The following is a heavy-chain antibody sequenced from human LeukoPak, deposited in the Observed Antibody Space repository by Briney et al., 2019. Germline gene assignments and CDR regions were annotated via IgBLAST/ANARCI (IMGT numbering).Heavy chain of an antibody. CDR1: GGSISSGGYY. J-gene: IGHJ4*02. D-gene: IGHD1-26*01. V-gene: IGHV4-61*08. CDR2: IYYSGST. Sequence: SQTLSLTCTVSGGSISSGGYYWSWIRQPPGKGLEWIGYIYYSGSTNYNPSLKSRVTISVGTSKNQFSLKLSSVTAADTAVYYCARVSQNQLLDYWGQGTLVTVSS. CDR3: ARVSQNQLLDY.